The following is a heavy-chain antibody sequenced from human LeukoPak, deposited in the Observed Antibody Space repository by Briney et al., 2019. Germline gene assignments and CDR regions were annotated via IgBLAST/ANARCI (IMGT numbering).Heavy chain of an antibody. CDR2: IRYDGSNK. Sequence: GGSLRLSCAASGFTFSSYGMHWVRQAPGKGLEWVAFIRYDGSNKYYADSVKGRFTISRDNSKNTLYLQMNSLRAEDTAEYYCARAWETKQHYYYGMDVWGRGTTVTVSS. V-gene: IGHV3-30*02. J-gene: IGHJ6*02. D-gene: IGHD1-26*01. CDR1: GFTFSSYG. CDR3: ARAWETKQHYYYGMDV.